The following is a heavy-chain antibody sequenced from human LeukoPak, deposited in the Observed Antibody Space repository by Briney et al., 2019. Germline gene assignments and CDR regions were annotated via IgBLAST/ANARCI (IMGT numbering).Heavy chain of an antibody. CDR2: INPSGGST. Sequence: GASVKVSCKASGYTFTSYYMHWVRQAPGQGLEWMGIINPSGGSTSYAQKFQGRVTMTRDTSTSTVYMELSSLRSEDTAVYYCARASHYDFWSGYYVPYYYYGMDVWGQGTTVTVSS. D-gene: IGHD3-3*01. V-gene: IGHV1-46*01. CDR1: GYTFTSYY. CDR3: ARASHYDFWSGYYVPYYYYGMDV. J-gene: IGHJ6*02.